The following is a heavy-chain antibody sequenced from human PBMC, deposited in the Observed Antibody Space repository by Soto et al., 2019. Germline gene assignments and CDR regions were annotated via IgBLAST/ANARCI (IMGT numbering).Heavy chain of an antibody. V-gene: IGHV4-30-4*01. CDR2: IYHTGST. Sequence: SETLSLTCTVSGGSISSGDYYWSWIRQPPGKGLEWIGYIYHTGSTYYTPSLKSRVTISVDTSKNQFSLKLSSVIAADTAVYYCAREDLTGYFDYWAQGTLVTVSS. CDR3: AREDLTGYFDY. CDR1: GGSISSGDYY. J-gene: IGHJ4*02.